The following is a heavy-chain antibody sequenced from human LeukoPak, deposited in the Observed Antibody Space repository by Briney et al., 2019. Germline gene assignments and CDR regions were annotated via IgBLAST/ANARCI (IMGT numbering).Heavy chain of an antibody. CDR1: GFTFSKYW. CDR2: IKQDGSEK. V-gene: IGHV3-7*01. CDR3: ARDRWELLSNSYHYCGLDV. D-gene: IGHD2-15*01. Sequence: PGGSLRLSCAASGFTFSKYWMSWVRQAPGKGLEWVANIKQDGSEKCYVDSVKGRFTISRDNAKNSLYLQMNSLGAEDTAVYYCARDRWELLSNSYHYCGLDVWGQGTTVTVSS. J-gene: IGHJ6*02.